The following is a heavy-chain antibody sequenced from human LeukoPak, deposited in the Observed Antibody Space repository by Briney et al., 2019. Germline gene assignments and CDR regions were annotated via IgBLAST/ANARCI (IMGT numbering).Heavy chain of an antibody. Sequence: ASVKVSCKASGYTFTNYGISWVRQAPGQGLGWMGWMSGYNANTNYAQKLQGRVTLTTDTSTSTAYMELRSLRSDDTAVYYCARDLHSGSSSWWGLDYRGQGTLVTVSS. CDR1: GYTFTNYG. V-gene: IGHV1-18*01. J-gene: IGHJ4*02. D-gene: IGHD6-13*01. CDR2: MSGYNANT. CDR3: ARDLHSGSSSWWGLDY.